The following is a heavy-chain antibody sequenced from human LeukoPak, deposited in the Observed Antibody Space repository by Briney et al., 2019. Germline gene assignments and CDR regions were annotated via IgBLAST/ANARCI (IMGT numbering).Heavy chain of an antibody. J-gene: IGHJ4*02. Sequence: GGSLRLSCAASGFTFSSYWMTWVRQAPGKGLEWVSSISSSSSYIYYADSVKGRFTISRDNAKNSLYLQMNSLRAEDTAVYYCARVISGWLGGYWGQGTLVTVSS. V-gene: IGHV3-21*01. CDR2: ISSSSSYI. CDR1: GFTFSSYW. D-gene: IGHD5-24*01. CDR3: ARVISGWLGGY.